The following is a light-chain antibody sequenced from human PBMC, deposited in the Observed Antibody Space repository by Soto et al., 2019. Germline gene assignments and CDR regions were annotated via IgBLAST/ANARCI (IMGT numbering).Light chain of an antibody. CDR1: QSVSSTY. CDR2: GAS. Sequence: EIVLTQSPGTLSLSPGERVTLSCRASQSVSSTYLAWYQQKPGQAPSLLIYGASRRSTGIPDRFSGSGFGTDFTLTISRLEPEDFAVYYCQQYERSPTTFGGGTKVEIK. J-gene: IGKJ4*01. CDR3: QQYERSPTT. V-gene: IGKV3-20*01.